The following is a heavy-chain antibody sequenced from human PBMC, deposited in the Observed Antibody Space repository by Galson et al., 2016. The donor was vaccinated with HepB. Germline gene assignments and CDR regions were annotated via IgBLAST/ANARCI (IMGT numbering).Heavy chain of an antibody. V-gene: IGHV3-23*01. Sequence: SLRLSCAASGFTFSNFAMSWVRQAPGKGLEWVSVISASDGYTYYADFVKGRFTISRDNSKNTLYLQMNSLRAEDTAVYYCAQGWLRDGHYFAYWGQGTLVTVSS. CDR3: AQGWLRDGHYFAY. J-gene: IGHJ4*02. CDR2: ISASDGYT. D-gene: IGHD3-9*01. CDR1: GFTFSNFA.